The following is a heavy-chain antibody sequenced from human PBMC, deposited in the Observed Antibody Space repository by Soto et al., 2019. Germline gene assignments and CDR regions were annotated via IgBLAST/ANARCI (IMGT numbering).Heavy chain of an antibody. V-gene: IGHV4-39*01. CDR2: IFYLGSS. CDR3: ARHSLALRKNNWFDP. CDR1: GDSVISSDFY. Sequence: SETLSLTCTVSGDSVISSDFYWGWVRQPPGKGLEWIGSIFYLGSSYYNPSLKSRVTMSVDTSKNQFSLRLRSVTAADTALYFCARHSLALRKNNWFDPWGQGIMVTVSS. D-gene: IGHD3-3*02. J-gene: IGHJ5*02.